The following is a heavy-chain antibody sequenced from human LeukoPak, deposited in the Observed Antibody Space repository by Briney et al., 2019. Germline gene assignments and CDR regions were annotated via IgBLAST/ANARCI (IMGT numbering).Heavy chain of an antibody. CDR1: GFTFGDYS. Sequence: GGSLRLSCEASGFTFGDYSMSWVRQAPGKGLSWVGFIRKKAYGETTEYAASVKGRFTISRDDSISIVYLQMNNLKTEDTAVYYCTRNDSPGPNWGQGTLVTVSA. CDR2: IRKKAYGETT. J-gene: IGHJ4*02. D-gene: IGHD2-15*01. CDR3: TRNDSPGPN. V-gene: IGHV3-49*04.